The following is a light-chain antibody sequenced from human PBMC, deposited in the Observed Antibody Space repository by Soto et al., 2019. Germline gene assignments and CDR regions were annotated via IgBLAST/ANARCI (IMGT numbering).Light chain of an antibody. CDR1: QDIGNW. CDR3: QQSDSFPLT. Sequence: DIQVTQSPPSMAASVGDRVTITCRASQDIGNWMKXSKQKQGXXXXXLXXXXSNLARGVQQRLRGSVFGTDFTLTITNLQPEDVATYYCQQSDSFPLTLGQGTKVDIK. V-gene: IGKV1-12*01. CDR2: XXS. J-gene: IGKJ1*01.